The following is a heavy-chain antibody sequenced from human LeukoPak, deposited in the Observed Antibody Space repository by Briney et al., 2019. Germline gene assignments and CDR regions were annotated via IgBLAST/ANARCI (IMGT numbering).Heavy chain of an antibody. CDR1: GGTFSSYA. CDR3: ARDEIAVADL. V-gene: IGHV1-69*06. D-gene: IGHD6-19*01. J-gene: IGHJ3*01. Sequence: GASVKVSCKASGGTFSSYAISWVRQAPGQGLEWMGGIIPIFGTANYAQKFQGRVTITADKSTSTAYMELSSLRSEDTAVYDCARDEIAVADLWGQGTMVTVSS. CDR2: IIPIFGTA.